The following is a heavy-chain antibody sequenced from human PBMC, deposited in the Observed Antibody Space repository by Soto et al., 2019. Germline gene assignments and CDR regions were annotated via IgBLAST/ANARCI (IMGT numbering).Heavy chain of an antibody. CDR2: INHSGST. V-gene: IGHV4-34*01. CDR1: GGSFSGYY. CDR3: ARDRRDFWTYNWFDP. J-gene: IGHJ5*02. D-gene: IGHD3-3*01. Sequence: SETLSLTCAVYGGSFSGYYWSWIRQPPGKGLEWIGEINHSGSTNYNPSLKSRVTISVDTSKDQFSLKLSSVTAADTAVYYCARDRRDFWTYNWFDPWGQGTLVTVSS.